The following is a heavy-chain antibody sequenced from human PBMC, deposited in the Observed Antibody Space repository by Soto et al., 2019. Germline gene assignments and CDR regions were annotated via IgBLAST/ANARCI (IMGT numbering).Heavy chain of an antibody. CDR1: VLTFSLYG. J-gene: IGHJ4*02. CDR2: TSYEGSKK. V-gene: IGHV3-30*18. CDR3: AKGRDSTLLRWQYFDN. D-gene: IGHD3-3*01. Sequence: PWGSLLVSCAFSVLTFSLYGMHWFRQAPGQGLDWAHLTSYEGSKKYYADSVNGRFTISMDNSKNTLSLQLDSLRLEYTVVYYCAKGRDSTLLRWQYFDNWGQGTKVTDSS.